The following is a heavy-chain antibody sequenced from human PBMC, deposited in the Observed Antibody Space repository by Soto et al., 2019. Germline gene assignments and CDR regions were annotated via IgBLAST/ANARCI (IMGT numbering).Heavy chain of an antibody. D-gene: IGHD3-10*01. CDR2: INAGNGNT. Sequence: APVKVSCKASGYTFTSYATHLVRHAPGQRLEWMGWINAGNGNTKYSQKFQGRVTITRDTSASTAYMELSSLRSEDAAVYYCASYNGSGSTCSYSMDVWGKGTTVTVSS. V-gene: IGHV1-3*01. J-gene: IGHJ6*03. CDR3: ASYNGSGSTCSYSMDV. CDR1: GYTFTSYA.